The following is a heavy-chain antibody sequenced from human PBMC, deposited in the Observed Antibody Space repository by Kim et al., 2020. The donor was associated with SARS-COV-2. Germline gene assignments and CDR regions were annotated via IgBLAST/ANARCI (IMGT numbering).Heavy chain of an antibody. CDR1: GGSISSYY. V-gene: IGHV4-59*08. CDR2: IYYSGST. Sequence: SETLSLTCTVSGGSISSYYWSWIRQPPGKGLEWIGYIYYSGSTNYNPSLKSRVTISVDTSKNQFSLKLSSVTAADTAVYYCARHQPLYDDILTGYLDYWGQGTLVTVSS. CDR3: ARHQPLYDDILTGYLDY. D-gene: IGHD3-9*01. J-gene: IGHJ4*02.